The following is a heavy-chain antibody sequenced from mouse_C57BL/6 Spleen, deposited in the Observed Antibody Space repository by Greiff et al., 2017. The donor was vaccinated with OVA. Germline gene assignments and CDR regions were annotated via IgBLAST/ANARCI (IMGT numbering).Heavy chain of an antibody. D-gene: IGHD2-5*01. CDR3: ARGIGSNPACFDY. J-gene: IGHJ2*01. CDR1: GYTFTDYY. V-gene: IGHV1-26*01. CDR2: INPNNGGT. Sequence: EVQLQQSGPELVKPGASVKISCKASGYTFTDYYMNWVKQSHGKSLEWIGDINPNNGGTSYNQKFKGKATLTVDKSSSTAYMELRSLTSEDSAVYYCARGIGSNPACFDYWGQGTTLTVSS.